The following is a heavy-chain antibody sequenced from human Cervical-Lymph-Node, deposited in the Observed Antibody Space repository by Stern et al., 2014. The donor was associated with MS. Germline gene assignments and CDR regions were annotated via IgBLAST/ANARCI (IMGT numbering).Heavy chain of an antibody. CDR2: ISVTSSYI. CDR3: ARGYYLH. CDR1: GFVFSGYS. D-gene: IGHD1-26*01. J-gene: IGHJ4*02. Sequence: EVQLVESGGGLVKPGGSLRLSCAASGFVFSGYSMNGVRQAPGKGLEWVASISVTSSYIDYADSVKGRFTISRDNANNSLYLQLSGLTLEDTAVYYCARGYYLHWGRGTLVTVSS. V-gene: IGHV3-21*01.